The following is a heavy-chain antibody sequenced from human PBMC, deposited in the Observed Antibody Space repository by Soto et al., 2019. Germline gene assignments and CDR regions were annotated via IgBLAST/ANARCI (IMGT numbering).Heavy chain of an antibody. J-gene: IGHJ4*02. Sequence: SVKVSCKASGGTFSSYAISWVRQAPGQGLEWMGGIIPIFGTANYAQKFQGRVTITADKSTSTAYMELSSLRSEDTAVYYCATNGMTTVTTFDYWGQGTLVTVSS. D-gene: IGHD4-4*01. CDR3: ATNGMTTVTTFDY. V-gene: IGHV1-69*06. CDR2: IIPIFGTA. CDR1: GGTFSSYA.